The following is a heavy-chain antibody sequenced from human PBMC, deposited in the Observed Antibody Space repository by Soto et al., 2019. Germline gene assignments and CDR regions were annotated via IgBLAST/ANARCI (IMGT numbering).Heavy chain of an antibody. Sequence: PGGSLRLSCAASGFTFSSYWMSWVRQAPGKGLEWVANIKQDGSEKYYVDSVKGRFTISRDNAKNSLYLQMNSLRAEDTAVYYCARDDVLTPKHIYYDSSGYYYSAFDIWGQGTMVTVSS. J-gene: IGHJ3*02. D-gene: IGHD3-22*01. CDR3: ARDDVLTPKHIYYDSSGYYYSAFDI. CDR2: IKQDGSEK. CDR1: GFTFSSYW. V-gene: IGHV3-7*01.